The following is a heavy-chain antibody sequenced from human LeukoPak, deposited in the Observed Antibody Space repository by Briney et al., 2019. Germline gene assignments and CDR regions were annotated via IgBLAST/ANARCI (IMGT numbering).Heavy chain of an antibody. Sequence: GGSLRLSCAASGFTFSSYAMHWVRQAPRKGLEYVSAISSNGGSTYYANSVKGRFTISRDNSKNTLYLQMGSLRAEDMAVYYCAREGSYYDPLYYFDYWGQGTLVTVSS. CDR1: GFTFSSYA. J-gene: IGHJ4*02. D-gene: IGHD3-22*01. CDR3: AREGSYYDPLYYFDY. V-gene: IGHV3-64*01. CDR2: ISSNGGST.